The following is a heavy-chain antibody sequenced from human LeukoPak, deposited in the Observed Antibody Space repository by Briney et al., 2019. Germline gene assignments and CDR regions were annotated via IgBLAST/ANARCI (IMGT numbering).Heavy chain of an antibody. CDR3: VKDLTGTWSFDY. CDR1: GFAFSNHF. V-gene: IGHV3-64D*06. Sequence: GGSLRLSCSTSGFAFSNHFMHWVRQAPGKGLEYVSSIGPNGASTLYADSVKGRFTISRDNSKNALYLQLTSLRLEDTALYYCVKDLTGTWSFDYWGQGTLVTVSS. CDR2: IGPNGAST. D-gene: IGHD3-9*01. J-gene: IGHJ4*02.